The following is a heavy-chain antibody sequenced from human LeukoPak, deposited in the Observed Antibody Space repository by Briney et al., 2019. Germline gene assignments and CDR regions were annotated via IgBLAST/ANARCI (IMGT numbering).Heavy chain of an antibody. V-gene: IGHV3-49*04. CDR2: IRSKAYGGTT. Sequence: GRSLRLSCTASGFTFGDYAMSWVRQAPGKGLEWVGFIRSKAYGGTTEYAASVKGRFTISRDDSKSIAYLQMNSLKTEDTAVYYCAKGLGVGYCGDGSCYVYGMDVWGQGTTVTVSS. CDR3: AKGLGVGYCGDGSCYVYGMDV. CDR1: GFTFGDYA. D-gene: IGHD2-15*01. J-gene: IGHJ6*02.